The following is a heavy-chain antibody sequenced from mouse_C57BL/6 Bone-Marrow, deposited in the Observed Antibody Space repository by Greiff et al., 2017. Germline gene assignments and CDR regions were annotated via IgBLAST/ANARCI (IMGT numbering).Heavy chain of an antibody. D-gene: IGHD1-1*01. CDR1: GYTFTSYW. CDR3: AREEYYGSSPAWFAY. CDR2: IDPSDSET. J-gene: IGHJ3*01. Sequence: VQLQQSGAELVRPGSSVKLSCRASGYTFTSYWMHWVKQRPIQGLEWIGNIDPSDSETHYNQKFKDKATLTVDKSSSTAYMQLSSLTSEDSAVYYCAREEYYGSSPAWFAYWGQGTLVTVSA. V-gene: IGHV1-52*01.